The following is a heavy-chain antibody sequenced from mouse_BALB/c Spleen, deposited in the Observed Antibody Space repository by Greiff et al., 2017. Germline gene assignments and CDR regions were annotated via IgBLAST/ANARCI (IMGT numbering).Heavy chain of an antibody. V-gene: IGHV5-17*02. CDR1: GFTFSSFG. CDR2: ISSGSSTI. Sequence: EVQRVESGGGLVQPGGSRKLSCAASGFTFSSFGMHWVRQAPEKGLEWVAYISSGSSTIYYADTVKGRFTISRDNPKNTLFLQMTSLGSEDTAMYYCARRGYDVGLDYWGQGTTLTVSS. J-gene: IGHJ2*01. D-gene: IGHD2-2*01. CDR3: ARRGYDVGLDY.